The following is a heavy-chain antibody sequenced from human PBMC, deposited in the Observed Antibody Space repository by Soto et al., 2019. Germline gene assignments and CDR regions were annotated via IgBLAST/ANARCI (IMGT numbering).Heavy chain of an antibody. D-gene: IGHD6-6*01. Sequence: VGSLRLSCAASRFTFSSYWMHWVRQAPGKGLVWVSRINSDGSSTSYADSVKGRFTISRDSAKNTLYLQMNSLGAEDTAAYYCARSLGSSRAFDYWGQGTLVTVSS. CDR3: ARSLGSSRAFDY. CDR1: RFTFSSYW. J-gene: IGHJ4*02. CDR2: INSDGSST. V-gene: IGHV3-74*01.